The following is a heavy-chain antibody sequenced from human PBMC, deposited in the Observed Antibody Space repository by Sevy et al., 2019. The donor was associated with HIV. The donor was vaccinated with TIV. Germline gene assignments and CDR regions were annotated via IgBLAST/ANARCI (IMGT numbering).Heavy chain of an antibody. CDR1: GFTFSDYY. D-gene: IGHD3-3*01. V-gene: IGHV3-11*04. CDR3: ARDYPFWSGYHMRVDYYYGMDV. J-gene: IGHJ6*02. CDR2: ISSSGSTI. Sequence: GGSLRLSCAASGFTFSDYYMSWIRQAPGKGLGWVSYISSSGSTIYYADSVKGRFTISRDNAKNSLYLQMNSLRAEDTAVYYCARDYPFWSGYHMRVDYYYGMDVWGQGTTVTVSS.